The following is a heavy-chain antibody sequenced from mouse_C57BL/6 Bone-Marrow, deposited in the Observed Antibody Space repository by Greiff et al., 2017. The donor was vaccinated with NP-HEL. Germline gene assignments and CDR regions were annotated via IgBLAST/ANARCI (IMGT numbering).Heavy chain of an antibody. J-gene: IGHJ2*01. CDR3: ARSDDYDDYFDY. D-gene: IGHD2-4*01. CDR2: IDPSDSYT. Sequence: QVQLKQPGAELVKPGASVKLSWKASGYTFTSYWMQWVKQRPGQGLEWIGEIDPSDSYTNYNQKFKGKATLTVDTSYSTAYMQLSSLTSEDSAVYYCARSDDYDDYFDYWGQGTTLTVSS. CDR1: GYTFTSYW. V-gene: IGHV1-50*01.